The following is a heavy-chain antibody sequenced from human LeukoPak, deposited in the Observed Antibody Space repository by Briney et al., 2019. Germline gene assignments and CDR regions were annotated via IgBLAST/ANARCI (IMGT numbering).Heavy chain of an antibody. Sequence: NPSGTPSLTCAVSGGSITTTNWWSWFRQPPGKGLEWIGEVHLSGATNYNLSLESRVSMSIDKSKNHLSLEVTSVTAADTAIYYCTRESGAFSPFGFWGQGALVTDSS. D-gene: IGHD1-26*01. CDR2: VHLSGAT. CDR3: TRESGAFSPFGF. V-gene: IGHV4-4*02. CDR1: GGSITTTNW. J-gene: IGHJ4*02.